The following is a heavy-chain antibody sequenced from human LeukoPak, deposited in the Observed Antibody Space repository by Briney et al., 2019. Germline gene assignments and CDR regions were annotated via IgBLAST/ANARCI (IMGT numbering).Heavy chain of an antibody. CDR1: GFTFSSYG. J-gene: IGHJ3*02. CDR2: IGGSGGST. V-gene: IGHV3-23*01. CDR3: ARDLGTNDAFDI. Sequence: GGTLRLSCAASGFTFSSYGMSWVRQAPGKGLEWVSAIGGSGGSTYYADSVKGRFTISRDNSKNTLYLQMNSLRAEDTAVYFCARDLGTNDAFDIWGQGTMLTVSS. D-gene: IGHD7-27*01.